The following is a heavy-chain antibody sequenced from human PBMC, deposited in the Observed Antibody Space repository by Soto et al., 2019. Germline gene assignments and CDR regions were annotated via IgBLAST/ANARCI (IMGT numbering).Heavy chain of an antibody. V-gene: IGHV3-9*01. J-gene: IGHJ5*02. D-gene: IGHD2-15*01. CDR1: GFTFDDYA. CDR2: ISWNSGSI. CDR3: AKSIRLSYCWFDP. Sequence: LRLSCAASGFTFDDYAMHWVRQAPGKGLEWVSGISWNSGSIGYADSVKGRFTISRDNAKNSLYLQMNSLRAEDTALYYCAKSIRLSYCWFDPWGQGTLVTVS.